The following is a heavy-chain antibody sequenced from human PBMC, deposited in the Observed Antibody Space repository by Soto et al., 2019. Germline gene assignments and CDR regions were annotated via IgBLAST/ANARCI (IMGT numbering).Heavy chain of an antibody. CDR2: ISAYNGNT. J-gene: IGHJ5*02. CDR3: ARDSEATVTPIWWFDP. CDR1: GYTFTSYG. V-gene: IGHV1-18*01. D-gene: IGHD4-17*01. Sequence: ASVKVSCKASGYTFTSYGISWVRQAPGQGLEWMGWISAYNGNTNYAQKLQGRVTMTTDTSTSTAYMELRSLRSDDTAVYYCARDSEATVTPIWWFDPWGRGTLVTVSS.